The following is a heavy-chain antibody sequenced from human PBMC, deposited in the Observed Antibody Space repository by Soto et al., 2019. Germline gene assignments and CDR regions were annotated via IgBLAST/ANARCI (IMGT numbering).Heavy chain of an antibody. D-gene: IGHD3-10*01. CDR2: IYHSGST. CDR1: GGTISSGGYS. J-gene: IGHJ6*02. CDR3: AGGEEGSGSFYYYYYGMDV. V-gene: IGHV4-30-2*01. Sequence: SETLSLTYAVSGGTISSGGYSWSWIRQPPGKGLEWIGYIYHSGSTYYNPSLKSRVTISVDRSKNQFSLKLSSVTAADTAVYYCAGGEEGSGSFYYYYYGMDVWGQGTTVTVSS.